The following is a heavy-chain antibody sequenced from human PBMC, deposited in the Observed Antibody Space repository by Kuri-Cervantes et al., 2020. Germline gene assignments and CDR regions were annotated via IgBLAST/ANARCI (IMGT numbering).Heavy chain of an antibody. D-gene: IGHD2-15*01. Sequence: GGSLRLSCAASGFTFSSYAMSWVRQAPGKGLEWVGFIRSKAYGGTTEYAASVKGRFTISRDDSKSIAYLQMNSLKTEDTAVYYCTRDPQGAVVVAATSDRNWFDPWGQGTLVTVSS. CDR2: IRSKAYGGTT. V-gene: IGHV3-49*04. J-gene: IGHJ5*02. CDR3: TRDPQGAVVVAATSDRNWFDP. CDR1: GFTFSSYA.